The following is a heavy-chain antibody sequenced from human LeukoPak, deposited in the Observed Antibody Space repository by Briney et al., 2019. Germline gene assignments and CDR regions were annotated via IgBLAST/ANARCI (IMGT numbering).Heavy chain of an antibody. CDR3: ARAGACSSTSCYDYYMDV. CDR1: GYTFTSYD. Sequence: ASVTVSCTASGYTFTSYDINWVRQATGQGLEWMGWMNPNSGNTGYAQKFQGRVTITRNTSISTAYMELSSLRSEDTAVYYCARAGACSSTSCYDYYMDVWGKGTTVTVSS. CDR2: MNPNSGNT. D-gene: IGHD2-2*01. J-gene: IGHJ6*03. V-gene: IGHV1-8*01.